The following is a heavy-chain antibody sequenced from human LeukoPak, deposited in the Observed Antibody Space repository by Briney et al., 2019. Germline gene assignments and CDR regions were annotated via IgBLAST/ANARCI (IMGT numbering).Heavy chain of an antibody. CDR1: GFTFSSYA. CDR3: ARELFDFDY. J-gene: IGHJ4*02. CDR2: ITGSGGST. D-gene: IGHD3-10*01. V-gene: IGHV3-23*01. Sequence: PGGSLRLSCAASGFTFSSYAMTWVRQAPGKGLEWASEITGSGGSTYYADSVKGRFTISRDNSRNTLYLQMNSLRAEDTAVYYCARELFDFDYWGRGTLVTVSS.